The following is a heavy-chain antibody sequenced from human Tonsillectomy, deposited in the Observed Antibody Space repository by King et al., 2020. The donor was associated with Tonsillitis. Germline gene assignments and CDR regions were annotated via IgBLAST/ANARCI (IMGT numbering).Heavy chain of an antibody. Sequence: EVQLVESGGGLVQPGGSLRLSCAASGFTFSSYWMTWVRQAPGKGLEWVANIRQDGTQKYYVDSVEGRFTISRDNAKNSLYLQMNTLRAEDTAVYYCARDGDFNDGTYNYDAFDIWGQGTMVTVSS. CDR1: GFTFSSYW. V-gene: IGHV3-7*01. D-gene: IGHD3-10*01. CDR2: IRQDGTQK. CDR3: ARDGDFNDGTYNYDAFDI. J-gene: IGHJ3*02.